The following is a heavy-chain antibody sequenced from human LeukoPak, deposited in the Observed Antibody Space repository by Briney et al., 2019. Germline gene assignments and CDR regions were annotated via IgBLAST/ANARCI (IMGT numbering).Heavy chain of an antibody. Sequence: SETLSLTCAVYGGSFSGYYWSWIRQSPGKGLEWIGEINHSGSTNYNPSLKSRVTISVDTSKNQFSLKLSSVTAADTAVYYCARAGGWYRTSGSFDYWGQGTLVTVSS. J-gene: IGHJ4*02. CDR1: GGSFSGYY. V-gene: IGHV4-34*01. CDR3: ARAGGWYRTSGSFDY. CDR2: INHSGST. D-gene: IGHD6-19*01.